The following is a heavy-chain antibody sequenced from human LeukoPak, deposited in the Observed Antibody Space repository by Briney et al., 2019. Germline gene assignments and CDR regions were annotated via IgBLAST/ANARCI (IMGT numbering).Heavy chain of an antibody. CDR1: GGSFSGYY. Sequence: SETLSLTCAVYGGSFSGYYWSWIRQPPGKGLEWIGEINHSGSTNYNPSLKSRVTISVDTSKNQFSLKLSSVTAADTAVYYCARGSALYYVILTGYLDYWGQGTLVTVSS. CDR3: ARGSALYYVILTGYLDY. CDR2: INHSGST. V-gene: IGHV4-34*01. D-gene: IGHD3-9*01. J-gene: IGHJ4*02.